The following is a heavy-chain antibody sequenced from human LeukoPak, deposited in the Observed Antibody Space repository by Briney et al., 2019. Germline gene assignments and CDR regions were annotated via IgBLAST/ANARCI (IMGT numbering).Heavy chain of an antibody. V-gene: IGHV3-33*01. CDR2: IWYDGSNK. CDR3: ARDWSVRYFDY. J-gene: IGHJ4*02. D-gene: IGHD6-6*01. Sequence: GGSLRLSCAASGFTLSSYGMHWVRQAPGKGLEWVAVIWYDGSNKYYADSVKGRFTISRDNSKNTLYLQMNSLRAEDTAVYYCARDWSVRYFDYWGQGTLVTVSS. CDR1: GFTLSSYG.